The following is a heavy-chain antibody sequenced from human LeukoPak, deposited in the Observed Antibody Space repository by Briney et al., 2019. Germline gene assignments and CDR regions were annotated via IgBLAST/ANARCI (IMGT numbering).Heavy chain of an antibody. V-gene: IGHV4-34*01. CDR3: ARAVHVTPNWFDP. J-gene: IGHJ5*02. CDR2: INHSGNT. Sequence: PSETLSLTCAVYGGSFSGNYWSWIRQPPGKGLEWIGEINHSGNTNFNSSLKSRVTISVDTSKNQFSLNLTSVTAADTAVYYCARAVHVTPNWFDPWGQGTLVTVSS. D-gene: IGHD2-21*02. CDR1: GGSFSGNY.